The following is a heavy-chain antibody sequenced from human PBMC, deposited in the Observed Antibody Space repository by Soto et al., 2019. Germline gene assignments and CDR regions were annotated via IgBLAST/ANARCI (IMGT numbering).Heavy chain of an antibody. D-gene: IGHD4-4*01. Sequence: EVQLVESGGGLVQPGGSLRLSCAASGFTVSNNYMIWFRLPPGKGLEWVSLIYSGGTTYYADSVKGRFTISRDNSKNTLSLQMKRLRVEDTGVYYCARNGWGMATVGMWAPGTLVTVSS. CDR3: ARNGWGMATVGM. CDR1: GFTVSNNY. CDR2: IYSGGTT. J-gene: IGHJ4*02. V-gene: IGHV3-53*01.